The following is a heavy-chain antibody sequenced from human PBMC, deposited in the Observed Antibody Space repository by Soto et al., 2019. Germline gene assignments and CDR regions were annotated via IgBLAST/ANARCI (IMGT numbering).Heavy chain of an antibody. CDR3: ARGYGRNLDY. Sequence: QVQLQQWGAGLLKPSETLSLTCAVYGGSFSGYYWSWIRQPPGKGLGWIGEINHSGSTNYNPSLKSLVTISVDTSTNQFSLKLSSVTAAETAVYYCARGYGRNLDYWGQGTLVTVSS. D-gene: IGHD3-10*01. CDR2: INHSGST. CDR1: GGSFSGYY. V-gene: IGHV4-34*01. J-gene: IGHJ4*02.